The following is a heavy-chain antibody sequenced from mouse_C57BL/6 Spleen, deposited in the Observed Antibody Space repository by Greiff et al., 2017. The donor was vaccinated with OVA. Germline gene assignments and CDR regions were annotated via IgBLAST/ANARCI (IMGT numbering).Heavy chain of an antibody. Sequence: EVKLMESGPGLVKPSQSLSLTCSVTGYSITSGYYWNWIRQFPGNKLEWMGYISYDGSNNYNPSLKNRISITRDPSKNQFFLKLNSVTTEDTATYYCARGYDYDEFDYWGQGTTLTVSS. J-gene: IGHJ2*01. D-gene: IGHD2-4*01. CDR1: GYSITSGYY. CDR2: ISYDGSN. CDR3: ARGYDYDEFDY. V-gene: IGHV3-6*01.